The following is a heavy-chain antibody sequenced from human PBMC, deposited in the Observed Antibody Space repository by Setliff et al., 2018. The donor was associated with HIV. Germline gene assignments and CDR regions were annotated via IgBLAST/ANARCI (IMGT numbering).Heavy chain of an antibody. Sequence: TLSLTCTVSGGSIRRGTSYWSWVRRPAGKGLEWIGHIYSGGSTSYNPSLESRVAISFDASENQFSLKMTPVTAADTARYFCARRWGGENNFFDTWGQGVPVTVSS. V-gene: IGHV4-61*09. J-gene: IGHJ5*02. CDR2: IYSGGST. D-gene: IGHD3-16*01. CDR1: GGSIRRGTSY. CDR3: ARRWGGENNFFDT.